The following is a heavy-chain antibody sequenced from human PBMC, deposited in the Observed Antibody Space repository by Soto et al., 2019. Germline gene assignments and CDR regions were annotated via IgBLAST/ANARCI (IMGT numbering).Heavy chain of an antibody. CDR2: IIPIFGTA. CDR1: GGTFSSYA. Sequence: QVQLVQSGAEVKKPGSSVKVSCKASGGTFSSYAISWVRQAPGQGLEWMGGIIPIFGTANYPQKFQGRVTITADKSTSTAYMELSSLRSEDTAVYYWARDLLWFGSRGGFDPWGQGTLVTVSS. CDR3: ARDLLWFGSRGGFDP. D-gene: IGHD3-10*01. J-gene: IGHJ5*02. V-gene: IGHV1-69*06.